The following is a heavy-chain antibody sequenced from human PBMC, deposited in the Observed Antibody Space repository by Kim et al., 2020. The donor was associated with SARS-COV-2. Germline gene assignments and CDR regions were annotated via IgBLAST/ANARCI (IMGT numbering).Heavy chain of an antibody. D-gene: IGHD3-3*01. J-gene: IGHJ4*02. Sequence: AAYVKGRFTLSRDDSKRTAYMQRNRVKTEDTAVYYCTRPDFCSGFYFDYWGQGTLVTVSS. CDR3: TRPDFCSGFYFDY. V-gene: IGHV3-49*02.